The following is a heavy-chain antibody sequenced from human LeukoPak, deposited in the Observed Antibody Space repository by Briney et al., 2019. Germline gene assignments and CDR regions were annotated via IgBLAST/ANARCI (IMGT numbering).Heavy chain of an antibody. CDR1: GYTFTSYD. CDR3: ARGSSDLWFGELLYHY. Sequence: ASVKVSCKASGYTFTSYDINWVRQATGQGLAWMGWMNPNSGNTGYAQKFQGRVTMTRNTSISTAYMELSSLRSEDTAVYYCARGSSDLWFGELLYHYWGQGTLVTVSS. D-gene: IGHD3-10*01. CDR2: MNPNSGNT. J-gene: IGHJ4*02. V-gene: IGHV1-8*01.